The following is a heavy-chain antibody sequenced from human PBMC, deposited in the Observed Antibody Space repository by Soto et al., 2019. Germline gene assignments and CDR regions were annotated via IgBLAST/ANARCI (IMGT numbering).Heavy chain of an antibody. Sequence: GGSLRLSCAASGFTFSSYWMHWVRQAPGKGLVWVSRINSDGSSTSYADSVKGRFTISRDNAKNTLYLQMNSLRAEDTAVYYCASPLTYYYDSSGYYPNYWGQGTLVTVSS. CDR3: ASPLTYYYDSSGYYPNY. V-gene: IGHV3-74*01. J-gene: IGHJ4*02. D-gene: IGHD3-22*01. CDR2: INSDGSST. CDR1: GFTFSSYW.